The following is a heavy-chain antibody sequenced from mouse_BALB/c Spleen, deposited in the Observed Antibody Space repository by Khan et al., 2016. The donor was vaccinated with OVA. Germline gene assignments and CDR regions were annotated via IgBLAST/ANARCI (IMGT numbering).Heavy chain of an antibody. CDR3: AKLLVAHYYAMDY. CDR1: GFSLTDYG. V-gene: IGHV2-6-5*01. CDR2: IWGGGST. D-gene: IGHD1-1*01. Sequence: VQLQESGPGLVAPSQSLSITCTVSGFSLTDYGVSWIRQPPGKGLEWLGLIWGGGSTYYNSVLKSRLSIRQDNSKSQVFLKRNSLQTDDTAMYYCAKLLVAHYYAMDYCGQGTSVTVSA. J-gene: IGHJ4*01.